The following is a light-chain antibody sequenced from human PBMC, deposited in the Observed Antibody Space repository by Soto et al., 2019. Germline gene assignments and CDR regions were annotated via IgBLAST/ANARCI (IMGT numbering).Light chain of an antibody. CDR1: SSDVGRYDF. V-gene: IGLV2-14*01. CDR2: EVS. CDR3: SSYTSVSTSCV. Sequence: QSALTQPASVSGSPGQSITISCTGTSSDVGRYDFVSWYQQHPGKAPKLIIYEVSHRPSGISDRFSGSKSVNTASLTIFGLQAEDEDDYYSSSYTSVSTSCVFGTGTKLTVL. J-gene: IGLJ1*01.